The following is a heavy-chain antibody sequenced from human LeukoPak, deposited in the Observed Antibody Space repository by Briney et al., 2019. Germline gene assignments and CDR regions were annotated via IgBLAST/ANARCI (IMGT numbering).Heavy chain of an antibody. CDR1: GFTFKNYA. Sequence: GGSLRLSCAASGFTFKNYAMSWVRQVPGKGLDWVSTISGSGDNTYYTDSVKGRFTISRDNSKNTLYLQMNSLRAEDTAVYYCATIAVAGTTQPRWGQGTLVTVSS. CDR3: ATIAVAGTTQPR. D-gene: IGHD6-19*01. CDR2: ISGSGDNT. V-gene: IGHV3-23*01. J-gene: IGHJ4*02.